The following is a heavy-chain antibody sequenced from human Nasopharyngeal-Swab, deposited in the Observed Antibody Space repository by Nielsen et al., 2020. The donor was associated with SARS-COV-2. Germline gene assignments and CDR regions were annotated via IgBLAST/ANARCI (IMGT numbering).Heavy chain of an antibody. J-gene: IGHJ4*02. CDR3: ARGVLRYFDWLLYLDY. CDR2: ISAYNGNP. Sequence: ASVKVSCKASGYTFTSYGISWVRQAPGQGLEWMGWISAYNGNPNYAQKLQGRVTMTTDTSTSTAYMELRSLRSDDTAVYYCARGVLRYFDWLLYLDYWGQGTLVTVSS. V-gene: IGHV1-18*01. CDR1: GYTFTSYG. D-gene: IGHD3-9*01.